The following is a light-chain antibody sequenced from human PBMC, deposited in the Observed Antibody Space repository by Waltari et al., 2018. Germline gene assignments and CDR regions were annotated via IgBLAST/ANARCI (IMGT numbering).Light chain of an antibody. CDR2: WAS. CDR1: RSILKGSDNKNY. CDR3: QQYYTTVTVT. J-gene: IGKJ4*01. Sequence: DIVMTQSPDSLAVSLGERATVSCKSSRSILKGSDNKNYLAWYQQKLGQPPKLLIYWASTRESVVPDRFSGSGSGTDFTLTISSLQAEDVAVYYCQQYYTTVTVTFGGGTKVEVK. V-gene: IGKV4-1*01.